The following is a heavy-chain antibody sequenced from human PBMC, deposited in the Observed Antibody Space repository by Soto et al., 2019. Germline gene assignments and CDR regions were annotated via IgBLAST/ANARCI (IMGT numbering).Heavy chain of an antibody. D-gene: IGHD6-19*01. V-gene: IGHV1-3*01. J-gene: IGHJ4*02. CDR3: ARGLAPYYFDY. CDR2: INAGNGNT. Sequence: ASVKVSCKASGYTFTSYAMHWVRQAPGQRLEWLGWINAGNGNTKYSQKFQGRVTITRDTSASTAYMELSSLRSEDTAVYYCARGLAPYYFDYWGQGTLVTVSS. CDR1: GYTFTSYA.